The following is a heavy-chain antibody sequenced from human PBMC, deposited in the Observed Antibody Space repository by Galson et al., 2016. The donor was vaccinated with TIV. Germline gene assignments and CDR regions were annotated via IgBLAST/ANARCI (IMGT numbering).Heavy chain of an antibody. CDR3: ARVQWGSSLVSYYYHLDV. D-gene: IGHD6-6*01. Sequence: CAISGDSVSSNSAAWNWIRQSPSRGLEWLGRTYCRSRCYYDYAVSVKSRITIESDTSKNQFSLQLNSVTSADTAVYFCARVQWGSSLVSYYYHLDVWGKGTTVIVSS. CDR1: GDSVSSNSAA. V-gene: IGHV6-1*01. J-gene: IGHJ6*03. CDR2: TYCRSRCYY.